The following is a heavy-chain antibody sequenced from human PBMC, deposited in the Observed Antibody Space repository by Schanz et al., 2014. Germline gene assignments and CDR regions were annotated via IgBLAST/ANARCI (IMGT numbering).Heavy chain of an antibody. CDR2: ISGNGGST. Sequence: VQLVESGGGVVQPGRSLRLSCAASGFTFSNYGLHWVRQAPGKGLEWVSAISGNGGSTYFADSVKGRFTISRDNSDNTLFLQMNSLRAEDTAVYYCAREGEWGYDPPRHWGQGTLVTVSS. D-gene: IGHD5-12*01. V-gene: IGHV3-23*04. CDR1: GFTFSNYG. J-gene: IGHJ4*02. CDR3: AREGEWGYDPPRH.